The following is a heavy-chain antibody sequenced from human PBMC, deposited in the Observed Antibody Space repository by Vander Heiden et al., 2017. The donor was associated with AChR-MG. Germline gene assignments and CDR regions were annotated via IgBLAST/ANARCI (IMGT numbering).Heavy chain of an antibody. CDR2: ITGSGDNT. CDR1: GFTFSIYA. D-gene: IGHD1-26*01. J-gene: IGHJ4*02. V-gene: IGHV3-23*01. Sequence: EVQLLESGGGLVQPGGSLRPSCAASGFTFSIYAMSWVRQAPGKGLEWISTITGSGDNTFYADSVKGRFTVSRDNSKNTLYLQMNSLRAEDTAVYYCAKLLFFPKYYFDYWGQGTLVTVSS. CDR3: AKLLFFPKYYFDY.